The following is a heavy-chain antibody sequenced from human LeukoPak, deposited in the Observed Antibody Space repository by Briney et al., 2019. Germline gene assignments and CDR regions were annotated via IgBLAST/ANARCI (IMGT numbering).Heavy chain of an antibody. CDR3: ARDWFGAPPGFDY. V-gene: IGHV3-7*01. CDR1: GFTFSTYW. Sequence: GGSLRLSCAASGFTFSTYWMNWVRQAPGKGLEWVAKIRDDGSEKYYVDSVKGRFTISRDNAKNSLYLHMNSLRAEDTAVYYCARDWFGAPPGFDYWGQGTLVTVSS. D-gene: IGHD3-10*01. CDR2: IRDDGSEK. J-gene: IGHJ4*02.